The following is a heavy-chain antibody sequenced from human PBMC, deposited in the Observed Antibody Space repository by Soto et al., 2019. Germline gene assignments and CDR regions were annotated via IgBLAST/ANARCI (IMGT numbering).Heavy chain of an antibody. CDR1: SFTFSNAW. D-gene: IGHD6-13*01. Sequence: EVQLVKSGGGLVKPGGSLRLSCAASSFTFSNAWMNWVRQAPGKGLEWVGRIKSKTDGGTIDYAAPVKGRFTISREDSKNKLFLQMNSVKTEDKSMYYCTRIGSSWGAWGQGTLVTGSS. CDR2: IKSKTDGGTI. CDR3: TRIGSSWGA. J-gene: IGHJ1*01. V-gene: IGHV3-15*07.